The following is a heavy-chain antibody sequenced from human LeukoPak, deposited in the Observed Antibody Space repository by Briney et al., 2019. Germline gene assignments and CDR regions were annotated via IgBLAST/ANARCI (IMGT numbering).Heavy chain of an antibody. CDR1: GGSISSSSYY. V-gene: IGHV4-39*02. Sequence: SETLSLICTVSGGSISSSSYYWGWIRQPPGKGLEWIGSIYHSGNTYYNPSLKSRVTISVDTSKNHFSLKLSSVTAADTAVYYCARDPDDYGGNENWFDPWGQGTLVTVSS. CDR2: IYHSGNT. J-gene: IGHJ5*02. D-gene: IGHD4-23*01. CDR3: ARDPDDYGGNENWFDP.